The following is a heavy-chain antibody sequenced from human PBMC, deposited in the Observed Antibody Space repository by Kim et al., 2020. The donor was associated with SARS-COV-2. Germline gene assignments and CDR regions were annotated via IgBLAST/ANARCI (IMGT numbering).Heavy chain of an antibody. CDR2: ISGSGGST. D-gene: IGHD2-2*01. V-gene: IGHV3-23*01. CDR3: AKVRLSSTTPPDC. Sequence: GSLRLSCAASGFTFSSYAMSWVRQAPGKGLEWVSAISGSGGSTYYAESVKGRFTISRDNSKNTLYLQMNSLRAEDTAVYYCAKVRLSSTTPPDCWSQGTLVTVSS. CDR1: GFTFSSYA. J-gene: IGHJ4*02.